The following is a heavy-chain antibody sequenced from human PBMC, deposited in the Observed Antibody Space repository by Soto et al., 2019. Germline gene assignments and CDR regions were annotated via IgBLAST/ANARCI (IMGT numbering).Heavy chain of an antibody. D-gene: IGHD6-13*01. CDR1: GFTFSRNS. Sequence: SLRLSCADSGFTFSRNSMSWVRQAPGKGLEWVSATSGSGTSTYYADSVKGRFTISRDNSKNALYLQMNSLRAEDTAVYFCAKVSSSWRHFDYWGQGTLVTVSS. V-gene: IGHV3-23*01. CDR3: AKVSSSWRHFDY. CDR2: TSGSGTST. J-gene: IGHJ4*02.